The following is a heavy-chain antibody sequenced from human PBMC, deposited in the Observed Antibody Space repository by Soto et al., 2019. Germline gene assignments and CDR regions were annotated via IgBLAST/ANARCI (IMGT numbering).Heavy chain of an antibody. J-gene: IGHJ3*02. CDR1: GFTFNNYA. V-gene: IGHV3-23*01. D-gene: IGHD1-26*01. CDR2: IGGGGSST. CDR3: AKVSSRSGPQDAFDI. Sequence: GGSLRLSCTASGFTFNNYAMNWVRQAPGKGLEWVSVIGGGGSSTYYADSVKGRFTISRDNSKNTLYLQMNSLRAEDTAVYYCAKVSSRSGPQDAFDIWGQGTMVTVSS.